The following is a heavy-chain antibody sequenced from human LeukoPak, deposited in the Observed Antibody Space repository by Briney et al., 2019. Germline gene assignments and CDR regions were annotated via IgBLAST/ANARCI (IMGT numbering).Heavy chain of an antibody. V-gene: IGHV3-23*01. CDR2: ISGSGGST. CDR1: GFTFSSYA. Sequence: GGSLRLSCAASGFTFSSYAMSWVRQAPGKGLEWVSAISGSGGSTYYADSVKGRFTISRDNSKNTLYLQMNSLRAEDTALYYCAKDMDIAAAGTELSHWDYWGQGTLVTVSS. J-gene: IGHJ4*02. CDR3: AKDMDIAAAGTELSHWDY. D-gene: IGHD6-13*01.